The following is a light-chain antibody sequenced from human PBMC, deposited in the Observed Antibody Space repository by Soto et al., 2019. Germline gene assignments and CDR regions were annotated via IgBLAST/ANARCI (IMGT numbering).Light chain of an antibody. Sequence: EIVLTQSPGTLSLSPGERATLSCRASQSVSSSYLAWYQQKPGQAPRLLIYGASSRATGIPDRFSGSGSGTDFTLTISRLEPEDFAVYYCLQYGSSPRTFGQGTKADVK. CDR1: QSVSSSY. V-gene: IGKV3-20*01. J-gene: IGKJ1*01. CDR2: GAS. CDR3: LQYGSSPRT.